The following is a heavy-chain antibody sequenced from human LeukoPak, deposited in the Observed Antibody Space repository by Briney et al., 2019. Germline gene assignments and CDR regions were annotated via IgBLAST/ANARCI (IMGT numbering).Heavy chain of an antibody. D-gene: IGHD3-22*01. J-gene: IGHJ5*02. CDR2: IIPIFGTA. Sequence: GASVKVSCKASGGTFSSYAISWVRQAPGQGLEWMGGIIPIFGTANYAQKFQGRVTITADESTSTAYMELSSLRSEDTAVYYCARDYYDSSGLKGFDPWGQGTLVTVSS. CDR1: GGTFSSYA. CDR3: ARDYYDSSGLKGFDP. V-gene: IGHV1-69*13.